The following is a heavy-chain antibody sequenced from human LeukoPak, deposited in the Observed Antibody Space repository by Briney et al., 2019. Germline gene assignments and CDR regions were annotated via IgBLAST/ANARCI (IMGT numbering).Heavy chain of an antibody. Sequence: GGSLRLSCAASGFTFSSYAMSWVRQTPGKGLEWVSATIGGGDDTYHADSVKGRFTISRDNSKNTLFLQMNSLRAEDTAVYYCAKHSGAGTYMGTFDYWGQGTLVTVSS. CDR1: GFTFSSYA. CDR3: AKHSGAGTYMGTFDY. J-gene: IGHJ4*02. CDR2: TIGGGDDT. D-gene: IGHD3-10*01. V-gene: IGHV3-23*01.